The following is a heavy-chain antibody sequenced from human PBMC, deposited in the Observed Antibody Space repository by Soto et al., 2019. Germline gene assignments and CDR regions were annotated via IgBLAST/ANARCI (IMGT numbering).Heavy chain of an antibody. Sequence: VGSLRLSCAASGFTFSSYWMSWVRQAPGKGLEWVSYISSSGSTIYYADSVKGRFTISRDNAKNSLYLQMNSLRAEDTAVYYCARDSSSSWLFRDYSYYGMDVWGQGTTVTVSS. CDR1: GFTFSSYW. CDR2: ISSSGSTI. V-gene: IGHV3-48*04. D-gene: IGHD6-13*01. J-gene: IGHJ6*02. CDR3: ARDSSSSWLFRDYSYYGMDV.